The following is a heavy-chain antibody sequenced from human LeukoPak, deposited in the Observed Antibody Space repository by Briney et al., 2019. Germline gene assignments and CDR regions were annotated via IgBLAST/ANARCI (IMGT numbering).Heavy chain of an antibody. V-gene: IGHV1-69*13. Sequence: ASVKVSCTASGGTFSSYAISWVRQAPGQGLEWMGGIIPIFGTANYAQKFQGRVTITADESTSTAYMELSSLRSEDTAVYYCARDLVVVVAATENYYYYGMDVWGQGTTVTVSS. D-gene: IGHD2-15*01. CDR3: ARDLVVVVAATENYYYYGMDV. J-gene: IGHJ6*02. CDR2: IIPIFGTA. CDR1: GGTFSSYA.